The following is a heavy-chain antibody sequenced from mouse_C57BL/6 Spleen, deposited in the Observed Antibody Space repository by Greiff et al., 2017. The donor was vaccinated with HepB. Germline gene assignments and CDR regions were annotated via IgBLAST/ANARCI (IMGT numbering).Heavy chain of an antibody. CDR2: INYDGSST. CDR3: ARDSTTVFDY. Sequence: EVKVVESEGGLVQPGSSMKLSCTASGFTFSDYYMAWVRQVPEKGLEWVANINYDGSSTYYLDSLKSRFIISRDNAKNILYLQMSSLKSEDTATYYCARDSTTVFDYWGQGTTLTVSS. D-gene: IGHD1-1*01. J-gene: IGHJ2*01. V-gene: IGHV5-16*01. CDR1: GFTFSDYY.